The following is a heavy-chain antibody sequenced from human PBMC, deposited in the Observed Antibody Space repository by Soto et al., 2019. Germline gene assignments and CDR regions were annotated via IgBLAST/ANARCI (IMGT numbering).Heavy chain of an antibody. CDR3: ARSCGYYSSGWPPNYYYYGMDV. CDR2: IYYSGST. D-gene: IGHD6-19*01. CDR1: GGSISSYY. Sequence: PSETLSLTXTVSGGSISSYYWSWIRQPPGKGLEWIGYIYYSGSTNYNPSLKSRVTISVDTSKNQFSLKLSSVTAADTAVYYCARSCGYYSSGWPPNYYYYGMDVWGQGTTVTAP. J-gene: IGHJ6*02. V-gene: IGHV4-59*01.